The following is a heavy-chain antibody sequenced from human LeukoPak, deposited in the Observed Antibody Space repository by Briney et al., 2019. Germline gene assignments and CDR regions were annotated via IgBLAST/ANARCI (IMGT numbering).Heavy chain of an antibody. V-gene: IGHV3-33*01. CDR2: IWYDGSKK. J-gene: IGHJ4*02. CDR3: ARADGTTMANS. Sequence: PGGSLRLSCAASGFTFSSYGMHWVRQAPGKGLEWVAVIWYDGSKKYYVDSVKGRFTISRDNSKNTLYLQMNSLRAEDTAVYYCARADGTTMANSWGQGTLVTVSS. D-gene: IGHD3-10*01. CDR1: GFTFSSYG.